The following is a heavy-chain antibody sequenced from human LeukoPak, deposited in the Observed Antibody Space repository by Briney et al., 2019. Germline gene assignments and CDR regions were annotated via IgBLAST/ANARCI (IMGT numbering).Heavy chain of an antibody. V-gene: IGHV3-33*01. D-gene: IGHD3-9*01. CDR3: ARDRRGELRYFDWFTSGAFDI. CDR1: GFTFSSYG. Sequence: PGRSLRLSCAASGFTFSSYGMHWVRQAPGKGLEWVAVIWYDGSNKYYADSVKGRFTISRDNSKNTLYLQMNSLRAEDTAVYYCARDRRGELRYFDWFTSGAFDIWGQGTMVTVSS. J-gene: IGHJ3*02. CDR2: IWYDGSNK.